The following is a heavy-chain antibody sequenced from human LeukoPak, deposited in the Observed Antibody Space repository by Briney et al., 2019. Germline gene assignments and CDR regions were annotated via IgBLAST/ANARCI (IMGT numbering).Heavy chain of an antibody. CDR3: ARGGDGSNIYWYFDL. Sequence: GGSLRLSCAASGFTFSTHWMHWARQAPGKGLEWVSRMNSDGSSSSYADSVKGRFTISRDNAKSTLYLQMNSLRAEGTAVYYCARGGDGSNIYWYFDLWGRGTLVTVSS. V-gene: IGHV3-74*01. CDR2: MNSDGSSS. J-gene: IGHJ2*01. CDR1: GFTFSTHW. D-gene: IGHD5-24*01.